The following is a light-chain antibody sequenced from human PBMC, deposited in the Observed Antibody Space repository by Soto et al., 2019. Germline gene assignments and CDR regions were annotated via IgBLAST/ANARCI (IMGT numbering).Light chain of an antibody. CDR3: QHYSAYSVT. J-gene: IGKJ1*01. Sequence: DIQMTQSPSTLSASVGDRVTITCRASQSISTYLAWYQQKAGKAPKLLIYDASTLESGVPSRFRGSGSGTEFTLTISSLQPDDFATYFCQHYSAYSVTFGQGTKVDIK. CDR1: QSISTY. V-gene: IGKV1-5*01. CDR2: DAS.